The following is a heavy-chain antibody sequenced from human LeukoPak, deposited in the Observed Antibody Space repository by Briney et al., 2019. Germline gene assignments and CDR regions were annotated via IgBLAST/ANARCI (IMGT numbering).Heavy chain of an antibody. V-gene: IGHV3-15*01. D-gene: IGHD5-12*01. Sequence: GGSLRLSCAASGFTFDDYGLSWVRQAPGKGLEWVGRIKSKTDGGTTDYAAPVKGRFTISRDDSKNTLHLQMNSLKTEDTAVYYCTTAGKRQVDRPYYYYYYMDVWGKGTTVTVSS. J-gene: IGHJ6*03. CDR2: IKSKTDGGTT. CDR3: TTAGKRQVDRPYYYYYYMDV. CDR1: GFTFDDYG.